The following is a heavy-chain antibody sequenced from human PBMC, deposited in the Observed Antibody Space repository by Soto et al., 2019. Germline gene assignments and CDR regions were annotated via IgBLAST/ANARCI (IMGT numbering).Heavy chain of an antibody. V-gene: IGHV4-38-2*01. CDR1: GYSISSGYY. D-gene: IGHD4-17*01. Sequence: SETLSLTXAVSGYSISSGYYWGWIRQPPGKGLKWIGSIYHSGSTYYNPSLKSRVTISVDTSKNQFSLKLSSVTAADTAVYYCARAGVTRRDWFDPWGQGTLVTVSS. CDR2: IYHSGST. J-gene: IGHJ5*02. CDR3: ARAGVTRRDWFDP.